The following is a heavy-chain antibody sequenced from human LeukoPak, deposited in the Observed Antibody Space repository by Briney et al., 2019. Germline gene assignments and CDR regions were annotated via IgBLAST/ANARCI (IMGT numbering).Heavy chain of an antibody. J-gene: IGHJ3*02. Sequence: SQTLSLTCTVSGVSISSGGYYWSWIRQHPGKGLEWIGYIYYSGSTYYNPSLKSRVAISVDPSKNRFSLKLSSVTAADTAVYYCAREGNVAVAGHDALDIWGQGTMVTVSS. CDR2: IYYSGST. CDR3: AREGNVAVAGHDALDI. V-gene: IGHV4-31*03. D-gene: IGHD6-19*01. CDR1: GVSISSGGYY.